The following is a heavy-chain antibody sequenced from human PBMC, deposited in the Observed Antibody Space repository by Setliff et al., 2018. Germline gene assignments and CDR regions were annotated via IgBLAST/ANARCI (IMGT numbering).Heavy chain of an antibody. V-gene: IGHV7-4-1*02. J-gene: IGHJ6*03. Sequence: ASVKVSCKASGYTFTTYAMGWMRQAPGQGLEWMGWINTNTGNPSYAQGFTGRFVFSLDTSVSTAYLQINSLEAEDSDVYYCGRASRFGTIVYRGDYYMDVWGKGTTVTVSS. D-gene: IGHD3-10*01. CDR1: GYTFTTYA. CDR3: GRASRFGTIVYRGDYYMDV. CDR2: INTNTGNP.